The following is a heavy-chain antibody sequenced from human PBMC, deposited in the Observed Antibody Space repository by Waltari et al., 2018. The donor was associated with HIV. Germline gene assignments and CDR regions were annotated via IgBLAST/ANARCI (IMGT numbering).Heavy chain of an antibody. CDR2: ISSSGNSA. V-gene: IGHV3-23*01. D-gene: IGHD1-7*01. CDR3: AKRLTGTHYYFDY. Sequence: EWVSAISSSGNSAYSEDSVKGRFTISRDNSKNTLYLQMNSLRAEDTAIYYCAKRLTGTHYYFDYWGQGTLVTVSS. J-gene: IGHJ4*02.